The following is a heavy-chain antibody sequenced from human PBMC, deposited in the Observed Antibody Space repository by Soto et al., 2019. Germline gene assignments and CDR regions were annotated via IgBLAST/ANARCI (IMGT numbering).Heavy chain of an antibody. CDR2: IYYSGST. CDR3: ASRITIFGVVIPPGTHSAYSWFDP. J-gene: IGHJ5*02. D-gene: IGHD3-3*01. V-gene: IGHV4-39*01. Sequence: SETLSLTCTVSGGSISGSSYYWGWIRQPPGKGLEWIGSIYYSGSTYYNPSLKSRVTISVDTSKNQFSLKLSSVTAADTAVYYCASRITIFGVVIPPGTHSAYSWFDPWGQGTLVTVSS. CDR1: GGSISGSSYY.